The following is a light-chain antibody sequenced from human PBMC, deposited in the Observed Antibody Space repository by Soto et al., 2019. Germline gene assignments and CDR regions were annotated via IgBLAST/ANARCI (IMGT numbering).Light chain of an antibody. Sequence: DIQMTQFPSTLAASVGDRVTITCRARQNINRWLAWYQQRPGKAPNLLIHKASTLEVGVPSRFSVSASGTEFTLTISSLQPDDFAVYFCLQYNVYPLSFGGGTKVEIK. V-gene: IGKV1-5*03. CDR1: QNINRW. J-gene: IGKJ4*01. CDR3: LQYNVYPLS. CDR2: KAS.